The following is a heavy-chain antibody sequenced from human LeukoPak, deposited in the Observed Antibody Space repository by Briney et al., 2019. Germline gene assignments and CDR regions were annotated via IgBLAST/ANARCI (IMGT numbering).Heavy chain of an antibody. CDR2: ISGSGGST. CDR3: AKARTSTGGYPFDN. J-gene: IGHJ4*02. Sequence: PGGSLRLSCAASGFTFSSYAMSWVRQAPGKGLEWVSAISGSGGSTYYVDSVKGRFTISRDNSKNTLYLQMNSLGAEDTAVYYCAKARTSTGGYPFDNWGQRTPVTVSS. D-gene: IGHD2-8*02. CDR1: GFTFSSYA. V-gene: IGHV3-23*01.